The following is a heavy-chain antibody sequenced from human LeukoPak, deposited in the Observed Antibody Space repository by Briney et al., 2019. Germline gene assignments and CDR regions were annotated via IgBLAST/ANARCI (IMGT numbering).Heavy chain of an antibody. V-gene: IGHV4-39*01. Sequence: SETLSLTCTVSGGFISSSSYYWGWIRQPPGKGLEWIGSIYYSGSTYYNPSLKSRVTISVDTSKNQFSLKLSSVTAADTAVYYCASLRGHSSSWSLGGYYYYYMDVWGKGTTVTGSS. CDR2: IYYSGST. J-gene: IGHJ6*03. CDR3: ASLRGHSSSWSLGGYYYYYMDV. D-gene: IGHD6-13*01. CDR1: GGFISSSSYY.